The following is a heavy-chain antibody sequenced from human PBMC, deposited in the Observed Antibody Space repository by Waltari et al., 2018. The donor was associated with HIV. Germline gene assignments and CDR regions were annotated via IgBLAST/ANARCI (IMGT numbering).Heavy chain of an antibody. V-gene: IGHV3-48*01. CDR1: GFTFSSYS. J-gene: IGHJ5*02. CDR3: ARDLQYSSPPGWFDP. Sequence: EVQLVESGGGLVQPGGSLRLSCAASGFTFSSYSMNWVRQAPGKGLAWVSYISSSSSTIYYADSGKGRFTISRDNAKNSLYLQMNSLRAEDTAVYYCARDLQYSSPPGWFDPWGQGTLVTVSS. CDR2: ISSSSSTI. D-gene: IGHD6-6*01.